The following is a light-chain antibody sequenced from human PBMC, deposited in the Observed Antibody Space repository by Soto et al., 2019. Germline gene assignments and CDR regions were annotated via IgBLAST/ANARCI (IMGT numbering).Light chain of an antibody. J-gene: IGLJ3*02. CDR2: EVS. Sequence: QSALTQPPSASGSPGQSVTISCTGTGSDVGGYNYVSWYQQHPGKAPKLIIYEVSQRPSGVPDRFSGSKSGNTASLTVSGLQAEDGADYYCSSYAGSSLWVFGGGTKRTVL. CDR3: SSYAGSSLWV. V-gene: IGLV2-8*01. CDR1: GSDVGGYNY.